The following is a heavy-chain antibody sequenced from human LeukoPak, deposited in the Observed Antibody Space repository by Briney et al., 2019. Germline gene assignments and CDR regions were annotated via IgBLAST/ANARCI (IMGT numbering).Heavy chain of an antibody. CDR2: TYYSGST. CDR3: ASLRWDYYDIFTGYGLDHWFDP. J-gene: IGHJ5*02. Sequence: SETLSLTCTVSGGSISSSSYYWGWLRQPRGQGLEWIGSTYYSGSTYYNPSLKSRVTISVDTSKNQFSLKLSSVAAADTAVYYCASLRWDYYDIFTGYGLDHWFDPWGQGTLVTVSS. CDR1: GGSISSSSYY. D-gene: IGHD3-9*01. V-gene: IGHV4-39*07.